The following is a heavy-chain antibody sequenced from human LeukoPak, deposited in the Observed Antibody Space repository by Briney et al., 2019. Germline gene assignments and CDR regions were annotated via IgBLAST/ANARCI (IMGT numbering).Heavy chain of an antibody. CDR1: GFTFSSYA. D-gene: IGHD3-10*01. CDR3: AKDRSSDSYYYYGMDV. J-gene: IGHJ6*02. V-gene: IGHV3-30-3*01. CDR2: ISYDGSNK. Sequence: PGGSLRLSCAASGFTFSSYAMHWVRQAPGKGLEWVAVISYDGSNKYYADSVKGRFTISRDNSKNTLYLQMNSLRAEDTAVYYCAKDRSSDSYYYYGMDVWGQGTTVTVSS.